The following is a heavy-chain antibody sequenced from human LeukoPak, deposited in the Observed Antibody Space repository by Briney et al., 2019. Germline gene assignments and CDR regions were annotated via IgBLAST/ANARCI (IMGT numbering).Heavy chain of an antibody. V-gene: IGHV3-23*01. CDR2: ISGSGGST. J-gene: IGHJ4*02. D-gene: IGHD6-19*01. CDR1: GFTFSSYA. Sequence: GGSLRLSCAASGFTFSSYAMSWVRQAPGKGLEWVSAISGSGGSTYYADSVKGRFTISRDNSKNTLYLQMNSLRAEDTAVYYCATSEYSSGWYFFDYWGQGTLSPSPQ. CDR3: ATSEYSSGWYFFDY.